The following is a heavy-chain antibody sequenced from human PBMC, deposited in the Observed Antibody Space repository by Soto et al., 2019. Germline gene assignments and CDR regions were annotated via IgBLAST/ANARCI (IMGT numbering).Heavy chain of an antibody. CDR3: AHRASLQGNWDGGYFDS. V-gene: IGHV2-70*12. J-gene: IGHJ4*03. CDR1: GLSLTTGGMC. Sequence: ASAPTLVNPTETLTLTCTFAGLSLTTGGMCLGWVRQPPGKPLEWLARVDWDDEKYYSASLKTRLTISKDTSKNQVVLTMTDMDPVDTATYFCAHRASLQGNWDGGYFDSWGQGALVTVSS. D-gene: IGHD1-1*01. CDR2: VDWDDEK.